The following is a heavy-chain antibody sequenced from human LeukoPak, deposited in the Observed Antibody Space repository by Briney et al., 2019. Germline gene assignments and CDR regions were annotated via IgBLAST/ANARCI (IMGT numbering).Heavy chain of an antibody. V-gene: IGHV3-23*01. J-gene: IGHJ3*02. CDR1: GFTFSSFA. D-gene: IGHD5-18*01. CDR3: AKGAYTPLVISFDI. CDR2: ITGSGGST. Sequence: GGSLRLSCAASGFTFSSFAMSWVRQAPGKGLEWVSDITGSGGSTYYADSVKGRFTISRDNSKSTLYLQTNSLRAEDTAVYYCAKGAYTPLVISFDIWGQGTMVTVSS.